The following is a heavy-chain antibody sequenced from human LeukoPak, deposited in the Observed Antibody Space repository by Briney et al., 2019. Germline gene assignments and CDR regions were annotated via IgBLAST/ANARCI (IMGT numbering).Heavy chain of an antibody. V-gene: IGHV4-4*02. CDR2: IYHSGST. Sequence: SGTLSLTCAVSGGSISSSNWWSWVRQPPGKGLEWIGEIYHSGSTNYNPSLKSRVPISVDKSKNQFSLKLSSVTAADTAVYYCARIWAGYRTDYWGQGTLVTVSS. CDR3: ARIWAGYRTDY. CDR1: GGSISSSNW. J-gene: IGHJ4*02. D-gene: IGHD3/OR15-3a*01.